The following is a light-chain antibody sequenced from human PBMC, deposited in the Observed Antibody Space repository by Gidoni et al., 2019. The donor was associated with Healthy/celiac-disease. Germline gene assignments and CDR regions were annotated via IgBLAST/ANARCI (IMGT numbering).Light chain of an antibody. CDR3: QQYYSTPWT. Sequence: DIVMTQSPDSLAVSLGESATINCKSSQSVLYSSNNKNYLAWYQQKPGQPPKLLIYWASTREPGVLDRFSGSGSGTDFTLTISSLQAEDVAVYYCQQYYSTPWTFGQGTKVEIK. J-gene: IGKJ1*01. CDR2: WAS. V-gene: IGKV4-1*01. CDR1: QSVLYSSNNKNY.